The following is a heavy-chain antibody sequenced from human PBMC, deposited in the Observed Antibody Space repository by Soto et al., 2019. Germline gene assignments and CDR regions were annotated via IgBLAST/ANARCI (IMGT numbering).Heavy chain of an antibody. CDR2: IIPIFGTS. CDR3: ARSEGCTRKYCFGY. J-gene: IGHJ4*02. Sequence: VQLVQSGAEVKKPGSTVKVYCKASGDTFSSYAITWVRQAPGQGLGRMGGIIPIFGTSNYAQKCQGRVTNTADEATSTAYNELSGLRSEDTVVYYCARSEGCTRKYCFGYWGQGTLVTVSS. V-gene: IGHV1-69*01. CDR1: GDTFSSYA. D-gene: IGHD2-8*01.